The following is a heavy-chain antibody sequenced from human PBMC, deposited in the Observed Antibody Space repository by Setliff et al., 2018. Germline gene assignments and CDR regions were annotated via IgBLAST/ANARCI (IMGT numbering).Heavy chain of an antibody. CDR2: IYYRGTT. Sequence: SETLSLTCTVSGGFIRDYYWNWIRQFPGKGLEWIGYIYYRGTTNYNSSLKSRVTISIDMSKNQFSLKLSSATAADTAVYFCAAVGIDAGGGWFDPWGHGIPVTV. CDR3: AAVGIDAGGGWFDP. V-gene: IGHV4-59*01. J-gene: IGHJ5*02. CDR1: GGFIRDYY. D-gene: IGHD1-26*01.